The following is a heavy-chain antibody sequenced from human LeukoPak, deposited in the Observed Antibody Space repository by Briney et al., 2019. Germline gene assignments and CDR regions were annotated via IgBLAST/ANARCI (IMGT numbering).Heavy chain of an antibody. Sequence: LAGGSLRLSCVASGFTVSNKYMSWVRQAPGKGLEWVSVIHSGSSTYYADSVKGRFTISRDNSKNTVYLQMNSLRVEDTAIYYCARANFVDNLLYWGQGTLVTVSS. CDR1: GFTVSNKY. J-gene: IGHJ4*02. CDR2: IHSGSST. CDR3: ARANFVDNLLY. V-gene: IGHV3-53*01. D-gene: IGHD1-1*01.